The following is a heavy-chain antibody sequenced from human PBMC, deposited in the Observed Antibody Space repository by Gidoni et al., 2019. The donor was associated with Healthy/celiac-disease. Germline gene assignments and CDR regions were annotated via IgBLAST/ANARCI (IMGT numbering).Heavy chain of an antibody. J-gene: IGHJ4*02. V-gene: IGHV3-66*01. CDR1: GFTVSSNY. D-gene: IGHD3-3*01. CDR2: IYSGGST. Sequence: EVQLVASGGGLVQPGGSLRLSCAASGFTVSSNYLSWVRQAPGKGLEWGSVIYSGGSTYYADSVKGRFTISRDNSKNTLYLKMNSLRAEDTAVYYCARSSSYDFTYYDYWGQGTLVTVSS. CDR3: ARSSSYDFTYYDY.